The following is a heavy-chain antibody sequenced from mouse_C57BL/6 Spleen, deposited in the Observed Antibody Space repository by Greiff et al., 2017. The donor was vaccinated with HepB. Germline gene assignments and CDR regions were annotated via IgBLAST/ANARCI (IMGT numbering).Heavy chain of an antibody. CDR1: GFTFSSYA. CDR2: ISDGGSYT. J-gene: IGHJ2*01. V-gene: IGHV5-4*01. CDR3: ARDYYGSSYVDY. Sequence: EVQLLESGGGLVKPGGSLKLSCAASGFTFSSYAMSWVRQTPEKRLEWVATISDGGSYTYYPDNVKGRFTISRDNAKNNLYLQMSHLKSEDTAMYYCARDYYGSSYVDYWGQGTTLTVSS. D-gene: IGHD1-1*01.